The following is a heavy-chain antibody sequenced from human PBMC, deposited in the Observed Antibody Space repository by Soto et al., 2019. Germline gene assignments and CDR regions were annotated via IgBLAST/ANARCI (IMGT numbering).Heavy chain of an antibody. Sequence: GASVKVSCKASGSPFTSYAMRWVRQAPGQRLEWMGWINAGNGNTKYSQKFQGRVTITRDTSASTAYMELSSLRSEDTAVYYCARGYYYDSSGYYYKAADWFDPWGQGTLVTVSS. CDR2: INAGNGNT. D-gene: IGHD3-22*01. V-gene: IGHV1-3*01. J-gene: IGHJ5*02. CDR1: GSPFTSYA. CDR3: ARGYYYDSSGYYYKAADWFDP.